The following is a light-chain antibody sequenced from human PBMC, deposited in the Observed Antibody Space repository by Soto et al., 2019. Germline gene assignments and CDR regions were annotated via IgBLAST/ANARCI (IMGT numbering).Light chain of an antibody. Sequence: EILMTQSPATLSVSPGERATLSCRASQSVSNYLAWYQQIPGQPPRLLIYGASTRATGIPARFSGSGSGTDFTLTISSLEPEDFAVYYCQQRSNWPTWTFGQGTKVDIK. CDR2: GAS. CDR3: QQRSNWPTWT. J-gene: IGKJ1*01. V-gene: IGKV3-11*01. CDR1: QSVSNY.